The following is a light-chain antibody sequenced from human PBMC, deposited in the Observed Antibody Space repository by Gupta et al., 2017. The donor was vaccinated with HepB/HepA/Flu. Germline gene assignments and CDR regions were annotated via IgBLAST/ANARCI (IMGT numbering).Light chain of an antibody. CDR1: QTIDIW. V-gene: IGKV1-5*03. CDR2: MAS. CDR3: QQSKSYSLT. Sequence: DIHMTQSPSTLPASVGDRVTITCRASQTIDIWLAWYQKKPGKAPNLLIYMASRLESGVPSRFSGSGSWTEFTLTISSLQPADVATYYCQQSKSYSLTFGGGTKVEIK. J-gene: IGKJ4*01.